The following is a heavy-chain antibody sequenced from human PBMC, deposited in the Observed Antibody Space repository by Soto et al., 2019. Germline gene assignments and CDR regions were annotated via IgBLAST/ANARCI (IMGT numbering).Heavy chain of an antibody. CDR2: IYSGVST. J-gene: IGHJ3*02. CDR1: GFTVSSNY. CDR3: AREGGSGWSLDAFDI. D-gene: IGHD6-19*01. Sequence: EVQLVESGGGLIQPGGSLRLSCAASGFTVSSNYMSWVRQAPGKGLEWVSVIYSGVSTYYADSVKGRFTISRDNSKNTLYLQMNSLRAEDTAVYYCAREGGSGWSLDAFDIWGQGTMVTASS. V-gene: IGHV3-53*01.